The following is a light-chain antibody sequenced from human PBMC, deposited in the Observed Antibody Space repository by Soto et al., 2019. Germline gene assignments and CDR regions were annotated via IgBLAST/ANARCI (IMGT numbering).Light chain of an antibody. Sequence: IGLTQSPATLSVYPEGRATLSCRASQSISDTLAWYQQKPGQAPRLLIHGASTRATGFPARFSGSGSGTDFTLTISSLQSEDFAVYYCQQYNNWPWTFGQGTKVDI. J-gene: IGKJ1*01. CDR2: GAS. CDR1: QSISDT. CDR3: QQYNNWPWT. V-gene: IGKV3-15*01.